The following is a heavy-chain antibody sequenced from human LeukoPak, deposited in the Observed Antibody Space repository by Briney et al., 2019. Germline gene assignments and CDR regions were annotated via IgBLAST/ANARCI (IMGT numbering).Heavy chain of an antibody. D-gene: IGHD3-10*01. CDR2: IKQDGTEK. CDR3: ARDVFPFGTPFDY. V-gene: IGHV3-7*01. J-gene: IGHJ4*02. Sequence: SGGSLRLSCAASGFTFANYWMTWVRQAPGKGLEWVANIKQDGTEKSYVDSVKDRFTISRDNVKNSLYLQMNSLRVEDTAIYYCARDVFPFGTPFDYWGQGALVTVSS. CDR1: GFTFANYW.